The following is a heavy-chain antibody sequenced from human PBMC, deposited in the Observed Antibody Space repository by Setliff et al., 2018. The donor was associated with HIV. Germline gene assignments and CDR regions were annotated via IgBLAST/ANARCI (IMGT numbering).Heavy chain of an antibody. D-gene: IGHD1-26*01. CDR3: ARVQWDLLYVPDAFDI. Sequence: SETLSLTCTVSGASFSRSNYYWAWIRQPPGKGPEWIGNIHFSGSIYYNPSLKSRVTISVDTSKNQFSLQLSSVTAADTAVYYCARVQWDLLYVPDAFDIWGQGIMVTVSS. CDR1: GASFSRSNYY. V-gene: IGHV4-39*07. CDR2: IHFSGSI. J-gene: IGHJ3*02.